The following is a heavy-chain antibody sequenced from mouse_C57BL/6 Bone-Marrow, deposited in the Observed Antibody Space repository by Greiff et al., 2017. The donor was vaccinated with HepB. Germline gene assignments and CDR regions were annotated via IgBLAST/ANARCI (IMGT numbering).Heavy chain of an antibody. J-gene: IGHJ2*01. CDR2: INPYNGDT. CDR1: GYSFTGYF. CDR3: ARERPYYGSSYGYFDY. Sequence: VQLKESGPELVKPGDSVKISCKASGYSFTGYFMNWVMQSHGKSLEWIGRINPYNGDTFYNQKFKGKATLTVDKSSSTAHMELRSLTSEDSAVYYCARERPYYGSSYGYFDYWGQGTTLTVSS. V-gene: IGHV1-20*01. D-gene: IGHD1-1*01.